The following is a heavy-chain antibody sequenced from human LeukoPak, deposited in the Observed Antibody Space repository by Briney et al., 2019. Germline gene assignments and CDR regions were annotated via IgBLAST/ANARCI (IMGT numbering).Heavy chain of an antibody. CDR1: GFTFSSHA. CDR3: ARDCRRCYHYYYGMDV. V-gene: IGHV3-23*01. CDR2: ISDSGYTT. D-gene: IGHD5-24*01. Sequence: GGSLRLSCAASGFTFSSHAMSWVRRAPGKGLDWVSAISDSGYTTYYADSVKGRFTISRDNSKNTLYLQMNSLRAEDTAVYYCARDCRRCYHYYYGMDVWGQGTTVTVSS. J-gene: IGHJ6*02.